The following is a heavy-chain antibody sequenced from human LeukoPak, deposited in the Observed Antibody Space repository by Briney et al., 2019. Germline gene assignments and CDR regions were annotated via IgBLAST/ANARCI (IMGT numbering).Heavy chain of an antibody. V-gene: IGHV4-59*01. Sequence: SETLSLTCTVSGGSISSYYWSWIRQPPGKGLEWIGYIYYSGSTNYNPSLKSRVTISVDTSKNQFSLKLSSVTAADTAVYYCARGGDDNSLIDYWGQGTLVTVSS. J-gene: IGHJ4*02. CDR2: IYYSGST. CDR3: ARGGDDNSLIDY. D-gene: IGHD3-22*01. CDR1: GGSISSYY.